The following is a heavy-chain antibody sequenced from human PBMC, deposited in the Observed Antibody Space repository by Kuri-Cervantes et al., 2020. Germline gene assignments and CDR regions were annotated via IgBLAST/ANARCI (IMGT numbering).Heavy chain of an antibody. D-gene: IGHD3-16*01. CDR2: ISWDGATT. CDR1: GGSFSGYY. V-gene: IGHV3-43D*03. CDR3: AKGRPTMITYGSIDY. J-gene: IGHJ4*02. Sequence: GGSLRLSCAVYGGSFSGYYWSWIRQPPGKGLEWVSLISWDGATTYYADFLKGRFTISRDNTKNSLYLQMNSLRTEDTALYYCAKGRPTMITYGSIDYWGQGTLVTVSS.